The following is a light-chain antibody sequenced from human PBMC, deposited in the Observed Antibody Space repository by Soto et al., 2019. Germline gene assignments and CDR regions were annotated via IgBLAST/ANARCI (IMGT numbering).Light chain of an antibody. V-gene: IGKV1-5*03. J-gene: IGKJ1*01. CDR2: RAS. CDR1: QNINNY. Sequence: DIKMTQGPSTLSTTVGDRVTVTCRASQNINNYLVWHQHKPGRAPKLLIYRASHLEKGVPSRFSGSGSGTEFTLTISSLQPDDFATYYCQQYESYVWTFGQGTKVDIK. CDR3: QQYESYVWT.